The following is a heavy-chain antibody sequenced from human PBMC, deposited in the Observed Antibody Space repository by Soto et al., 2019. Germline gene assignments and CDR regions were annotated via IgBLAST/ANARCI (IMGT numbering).Heavy chain of an antibody. J-gene: IGHJ6*03. CDR2: ISWNSGSI. CDR1: GFTFDDYA. Sequence: GGSLRLSCAASGFTFDDYAMHWVRQAPGKGLEWVSGISWNSGSIGYADSVKGRFTISRDNAKNSLYLQMNSLRAEDTALYYCAKGRGVYYYYYMDVWGKGTTVTVSS. D-gene: IGHD3-10*01. CDR3: AKGRGVYYYYYMDV. V-gene: IGHV3-9*01.